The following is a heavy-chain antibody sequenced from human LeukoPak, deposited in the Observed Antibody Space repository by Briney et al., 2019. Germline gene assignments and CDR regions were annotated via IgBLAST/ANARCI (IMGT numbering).Heavy chain of an antibody. V-gene: IGHV1-18*01. D-gene: IGHD3-22*01. CDR3: AREEGVVATLDAFDI. CDR1: GYTFTKYG. J-gene: IGHJ3*02. Sequence: ASVKGSCKASGYTFTKYGINWVRQAPGQGLEWMGWISSYNGNTNYAQKFQGRVTMTTDTSTTTTYMELRSLRSDDTAVYYCAREEGVVATLDAFDIWGQGTMVTVSS. CDR2: ISSYNGNT.